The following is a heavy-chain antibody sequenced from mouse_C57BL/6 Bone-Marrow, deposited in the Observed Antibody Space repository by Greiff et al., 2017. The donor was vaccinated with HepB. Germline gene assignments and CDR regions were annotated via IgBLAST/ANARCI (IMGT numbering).Heavy chain of an antibody. D-gene: IGHD1-1*01. CDR2: IDPENGDT. Sequence: VQLQQSGAELVRPGASVKLSCTASGFNIKDDYMHWVKQRPEQGLEWIGWIDPENGDTEYASKFQGKATITADTSSNTAYLQLSSLTSEDTAVYYCTTGYYYGSSRMDYWGQGTSVTVSS. CDR3: TTGYYYGSSRMDY. CDR1: GFNIKDDY. J-gene: IGHJ4*01. V-gene: IGHV14-4*01.